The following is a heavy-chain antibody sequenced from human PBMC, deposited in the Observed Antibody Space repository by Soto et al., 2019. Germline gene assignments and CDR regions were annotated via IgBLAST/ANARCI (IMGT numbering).Heavy chain of an antibody. CDR1: GFTFSSYA. J-gene: IGHJ6*02. V-gene: IGHV3-23*01. D-gene: IGHD5-12*01. CDR2: ISGSGGST. Sequence: GGSLRLSCAASGFTFSSYAMSWVRQAPGKGLEWVSAISGSGGSTYYADSVKGRFTISRDNSKNTLYLQTNSLRAEDTAVYYCAKDQGYSGYDLYGMDVWGQGTTVTVSS. CDR3: AKDQGYSGYDLYGMDV.